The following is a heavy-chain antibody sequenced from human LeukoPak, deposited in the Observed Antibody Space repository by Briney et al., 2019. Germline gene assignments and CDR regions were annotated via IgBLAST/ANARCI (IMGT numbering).Heavy chain of an antibody. D-gene: IGHD3-22*01. CDR1: GYTFTSYA. Sequence: ASVKVSCKASGYTFTSYAMHWVRQAPGQRLEWMGWINAGNGNTKYSQEFQGRVTITRDTSASTAYMELSSLRSDDTAVYYCAKPDYYDSSALDDWGQGTLVTVSS. CDR3: AKPDYYDSSALDD. V-gene: IGHV1-3*01. J-gene: IGHJ4*02. CDR2: INAGNGNT.